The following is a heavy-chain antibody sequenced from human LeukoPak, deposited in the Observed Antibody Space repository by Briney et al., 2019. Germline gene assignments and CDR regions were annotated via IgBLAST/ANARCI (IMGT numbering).Heavy chain of an antibody. CDR1: GGSFSGYY. J-gene: IGHJ4*02. CDR2: INHSGST. D-gene: IGHD3-10*01. CDR3: VRARPPGDYFDY. Sequence: SETLSLTCAVYGGSFSGYYWSWIRQPPGKGLEWIGEINHSGSTNYNPSLKSRVTISVDTSKNQFSLKLSSVTAADTAVYYCVRARPPGDYFDYGGQGTLATVSS. V-gene: IGHV4-34*01.